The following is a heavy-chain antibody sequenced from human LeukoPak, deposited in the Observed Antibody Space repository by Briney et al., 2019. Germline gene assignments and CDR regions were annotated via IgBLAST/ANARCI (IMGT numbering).Heavy chain of an antibody. V-gene: IGHV3-23*01. J-gene: IGHJ4*02. CDR1: GFTFSSYA. Sequence: AGGSLRLSCAASGFTFSSYAMSWVRQAPGKGLEWVSAISGSGGSTYYADSVKGRFTISRDNSKNTLYLQMNSLRADDTAVYYCAKSSRYGTGWYGRIDYWGQGTLVTVS. D-gene: IGHD6-19*01. CDR2: ISGSGGST. CDR3: AKSSRYGTGWYGRIDY.